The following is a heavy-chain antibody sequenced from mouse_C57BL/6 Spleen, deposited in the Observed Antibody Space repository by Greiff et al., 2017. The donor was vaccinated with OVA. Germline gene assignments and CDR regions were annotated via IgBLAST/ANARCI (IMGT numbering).Heavy chain of an antibody. D-gene: IGHD2-3*01. CDR1: GYAFTNYL. V-gene: IGHV1-54*01. Sequence: QVQLKESGAELVRPGTSVKVSCKASGYAFTNYLIEWVKQRPGQGLAWIGVINPGSGGTNYNEKFKGKATLTADKSSSTAYMQLSSLTSEDSAVYFCARPIYDGYSGFAYWGQGTLVTVSA. CDR2: INPGSGGT. CDR3: ARPIYDGYSGFAY. J-gene: IGHJ3*01.